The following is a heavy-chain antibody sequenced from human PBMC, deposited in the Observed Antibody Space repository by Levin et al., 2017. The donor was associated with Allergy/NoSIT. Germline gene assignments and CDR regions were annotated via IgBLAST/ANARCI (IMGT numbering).Heavy chain of an antibody. CDR3: VRLGENGFDY. CDR1: GDSISSSTYY. D-gene: IGHD3-16*01. V-gene: IGHV4-39*01. J-gene: IGHJ4*02. Sequence: NTSETLSLTCIVSGDSISSSTYYWGWIRQPPGKGLEWIGSIYYSGDTYYNPSLKSRVTISLDTSKNQFFLRLSSVTAADTTVYFCVRLGENGFDYWGQGALVTVTS. CDR2: IYYSGDT.